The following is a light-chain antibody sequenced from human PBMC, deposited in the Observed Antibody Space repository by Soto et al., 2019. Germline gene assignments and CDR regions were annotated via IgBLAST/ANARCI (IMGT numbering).Light chain of an antibody. J-gene: IGKJ5*01. Sequence: DIQMTQSPASLSASVEDRVTITCRASQTVRTYLNWYQQKPGKAPKLLIYAASNLQSGVPSRFSGSGSGPDFTLTITSLRPEDFATYWCQQSYNTPVTFGQGTRLEI. CDR2: AAS. V-gene: IGKV1-39*01. CDR3: QQSYNTPVT. CDR1: QTVRTY.